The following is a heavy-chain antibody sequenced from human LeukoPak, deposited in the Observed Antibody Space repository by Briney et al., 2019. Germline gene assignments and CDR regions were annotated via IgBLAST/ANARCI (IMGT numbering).Heavy chain of an antibody. V-gene: IGHV1-2*02. Sequence: ASVKVSCKASGYTFTGYYIHWVRQAPGQGLECMGWINPNSGGTNYAQKFQGRVTMTRDTSISTAYMELSRLRSDDTAVYYCARDRTYYDFWSGSPKRNWFDPWGQGTLVTVSS. CDR3: ARDRTYYDFWSGSPKRNWFDP. J-gene: IGHJ5*02. CDR1: GYTFTGYY. CDR2: INPNSGGT. D-gene: IGHD3-3*01.